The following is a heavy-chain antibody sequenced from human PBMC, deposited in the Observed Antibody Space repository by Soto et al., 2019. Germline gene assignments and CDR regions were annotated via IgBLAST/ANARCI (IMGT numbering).Heavy chain of an antibody. J-gene: IGHJ5*02. CDR2: IYYSGST. D-gene: IGHD6-6*01. Sequence: SETLSLTCTVSGGSISSYYWSWIRQPPGKGLEWIGYIYYSGSTNYNPSLKSRVTMSVDTSKNQFSLKLSSVTAADTAVYYCARVGSGRGYSSSSVDWFDPWGQGTLVTVSS. CDR1: GGSISSYY. V-gene: IGHV4-59*01. CDR3: ARVGSGRGYSSSSVDWFDP.